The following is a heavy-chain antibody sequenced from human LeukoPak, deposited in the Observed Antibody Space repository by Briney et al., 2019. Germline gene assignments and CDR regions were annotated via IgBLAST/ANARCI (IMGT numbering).Heavy chain of an antibody. CDR1: RYPFTSYA. J-gene: IGHJ6*02. Sequence: ASVKVSCKASRYPFTSYAMHWVRQAPGQRLEWMGWIHVGNGNTEYSQKFQGRVTITRDTPATTTYMELSSLRSEDTAVYYCASVYKNGMDVWGQGTTVIVSS. V-gene: IGHV1-3*01. CDR2: IHVGNGNT. D-gene: IGHD5-24*01. CDR3: ASVYKNGMDV.